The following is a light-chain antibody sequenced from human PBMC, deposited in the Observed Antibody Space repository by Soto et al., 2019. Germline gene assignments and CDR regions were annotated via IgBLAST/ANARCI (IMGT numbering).Light chain of an antibody. CDR1: SSNIGGNS. J-gene: IGLJ1*01. CDR2: DDN. V-gene: IGLV1-51*01. CDR3: GSWDSSLSAYV. Sequence: QSVMTQPPSVSAAPGQKVTISCSGSSSNIGGNSVSWYQQLPGTAPKLLIYDDNKRPSGIPDRFSGSKSGTSATLGITGFQTGDAAHYYCGSWDSSLSAYVFGTGTKLTVL.